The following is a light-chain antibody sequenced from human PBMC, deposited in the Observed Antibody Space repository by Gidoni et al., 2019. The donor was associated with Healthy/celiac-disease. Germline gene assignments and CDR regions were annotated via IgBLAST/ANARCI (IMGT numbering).Light chain of an antibody. CDR3: QQYYSYPQT. CDR2: AAS. J-gene: IGKJ4*01. CDR1: QGISSY. Sequence: AIRMTQSPSSFSASTGDRVTITCRASQGISSYLDWYQQKPGKAPKLLIYAASTLQSGVPSRFSGSGSGTDFTLTISCLQSEDFATYYCQQYYSYPQTFGGGTKVEIK. V-gene: IGKV1-8*01.